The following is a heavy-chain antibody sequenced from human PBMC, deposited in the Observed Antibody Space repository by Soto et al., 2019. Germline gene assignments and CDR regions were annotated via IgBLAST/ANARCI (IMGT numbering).Heavy chain of an antibody. V-gene: IGHV3-66*01. CDR2: IYSGGNT. CDR3: ARGAAKQYFQH. Sequence: GRSLRLSCAASGFSDSSNYMSWVRQAPGKGLEWVSVIYSGGNTYDADSVKGRFTISRDSSKNTLYLQMNSLRAEDTAVYYCARGAAKQYFQHWGQGTLVTVSS. CDR1: GFSDSSNY. J-gene: IGHJ1*01.